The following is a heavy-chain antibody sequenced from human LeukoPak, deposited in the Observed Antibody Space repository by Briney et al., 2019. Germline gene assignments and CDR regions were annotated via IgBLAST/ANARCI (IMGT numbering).Heavy chain of an antibody. CDR3: AKGAGYSGYDSAFDI. J-gene: IGHJ3*02. V-gene: IGHV3-23*01. D-gene: IGHD5-12*01. CDR2: ISGSGGST. CDR1: GFTFSSYS. Sequence: GGSLRLSCAASGFTFSSYSMNWVRQAPGKGLEWVSAISGSGGSTYYADSVKGRFTISRDNSKNTLYLQMNSLRAEVTAVYYCAKGAGYSGYDSAFDIWGQGTMVTVSS.